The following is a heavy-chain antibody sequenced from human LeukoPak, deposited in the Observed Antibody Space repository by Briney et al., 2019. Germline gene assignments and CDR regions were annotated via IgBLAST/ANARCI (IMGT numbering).Heavy chain of an antibody. J-gene: IGHJ5*02. CDR1: GGTFSSYA. V-gene: IGHV1-69*13. D-gene: IGHD3-10*01. CDR3: ARARALWFGESNT. CDR2: IIPIFGTA. Sequence: SVKVSCKASGGTFSSYAISWVRQAPGQGLEWMGGIIPIFGTANYAQKFQGRVTITADESTSTAYMELSSLRSEDTAVYYCARARALWFGESNTWGQGTLVTVSS.